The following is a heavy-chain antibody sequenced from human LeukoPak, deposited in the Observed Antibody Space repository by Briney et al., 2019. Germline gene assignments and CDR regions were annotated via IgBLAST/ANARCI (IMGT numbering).Heavy chain of an antibody. D-gene: IGHD3-9*01. CDR2: INPSSGGT. V-gene: IGHV1-2*02. J-gene: IGHJ6*03. CDR1: GYTFTSYY. Sequence: ASVKVSCKASGYTFTSYYMHWVLQAPGQGLEWMGWINPSSGGTNYAQKFQGRVTMTRDTSISTAYMELSRLRSDDTAVYYCARDPRYFDWSPTDYCYYYMDVWGKGTTVTVSS. CDR3: ARDPRYFDWSPTDYCYYYMDV.